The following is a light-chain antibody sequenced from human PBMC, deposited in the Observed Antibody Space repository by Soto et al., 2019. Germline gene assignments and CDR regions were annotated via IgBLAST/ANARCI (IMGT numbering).Light chain of an antibody. CDR1: QSVSNSY. Sequence: EIVLTQSPGTLSLSPGERATLSCRASQSVSNSYLAWYQQKPGQAPRLLIYDSSSRATGIPDRSSGSRSGTDFTLTISRLEPEDFAVYYCQQYHNSQYTFGQGTKLEIK. J-gene: IGKJ2*01. CDR3: QQYHNSQYT. V-gene: IGKV3-20*01. CDR2: DSS.